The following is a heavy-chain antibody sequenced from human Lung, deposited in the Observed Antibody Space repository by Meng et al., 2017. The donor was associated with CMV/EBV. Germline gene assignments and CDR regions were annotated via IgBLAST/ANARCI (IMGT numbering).Heavy chain of an antibody. Sequence: SXXVSXKASGGTFSSYAISWVRQAPGQGLEWMGGIIPILGIANYAQKFQGRVTITADKSTSTAYMELSSLRSEDTAVYYCARDSITIFGVVTKNDYYYYGMDVXGQGXTVASSS. J-gene: IGHJ6*02. CDR3: ARDSITIFGVVTKNDYYYYGMDV. CDR2: IIPILGIA. CDR1: GGTFSSYA. D-gene: IGHD3-3*01. V-gene: IGHV1-69*10.